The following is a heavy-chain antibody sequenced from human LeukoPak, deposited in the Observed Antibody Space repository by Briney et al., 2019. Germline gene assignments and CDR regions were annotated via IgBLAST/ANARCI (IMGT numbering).Heavy chain of an antibody. CDR2: ISYDGSNK. J-gene: IGHJ4*02. Sequence: PGGSLRPSCAASGFTFSSYAMHWVRQAPGKGLEWVAVISYDGSNKYYADSVKGRFTISRDNSKNTLYLQMNSLRAEDTAVYHCARGEGRLGSGSPNPFDYWGQGTLVTVSS. CDR1: GFTFSSYA. V-gene: IGHV3-30-3*01. CDR3: ARGEGRLGSGSPNPFDY. D-gene: IGHD3-10*01.